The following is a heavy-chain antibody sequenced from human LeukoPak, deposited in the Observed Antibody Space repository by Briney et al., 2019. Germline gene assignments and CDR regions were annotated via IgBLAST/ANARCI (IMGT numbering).Heavy chain of an antibody. CDR2: INHSGAT. V-gene: IGHV4-34*01. CDR3: ATSRKYTGYDGVNWFYL. D-gene: IGHD5-12*01. CDR1: SGSFSAYY. Sequence: SQTLSLTCAVSSGSFSAYYWGWNRQPPGKGLEWIGEINHSGATNYNQSRKSRVTISLDTSKNQFSLKLSTVTAADTAVYYCATSRKYTGYDGVNWFYLGGQGTLVTVSA. J-gene: IGHJ5*02.